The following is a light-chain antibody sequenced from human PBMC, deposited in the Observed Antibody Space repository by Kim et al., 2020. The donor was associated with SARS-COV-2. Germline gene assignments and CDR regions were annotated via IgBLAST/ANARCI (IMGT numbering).Light chain of an antibody. CDR1: RLRTYY. V-gene: IGLV3-19*01. CDR2: GKN. CDR3: NSRDNSGDHVV. J-gene: IGLJ2*01. Sequence: ALGQTVRITCQGDRLRTYYASWYQQKPGQAPILVSYGKNNRPSGIPDRFSGSSSGNTASLTVTGAQAVDEADYYCNSRDNSGDHVVFGGGTQLTVL.